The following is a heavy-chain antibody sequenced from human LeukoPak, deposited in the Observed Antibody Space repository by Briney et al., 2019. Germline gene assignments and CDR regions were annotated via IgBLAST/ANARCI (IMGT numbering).Heavy chain of an antibody. CDR3: AAVHYYYGMDV. V-gene: IGHV4-28*01. CDR2: IYYSGST. J-gene: IGHJ6*02. CDR1: GYSISSSNW. Sequence: SETLSLTCAVSGYSISSSNWWGWIRQPPGKGLEWIGYIYYSGSTYYNPSLKSRVAISVDTSKNQFSLKLSSVTAADTAVYYCAAVHYYYGMDVWGQGTTVTVSS.